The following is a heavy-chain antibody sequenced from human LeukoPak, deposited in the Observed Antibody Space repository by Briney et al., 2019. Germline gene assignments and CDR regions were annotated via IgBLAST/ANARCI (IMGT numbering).Heavy chain of an antibody. D-gene: IGHD6-6*01. CDR2: IQNRENAK. CDR1: VFDFAAYG. V-gene: IGHV3-30*02. Sequence: PGGSLRLSGATSVFDFAAYGMHWVRQAAGKGLEWVAFIQNRENAKSYADSVRGRFSIFRDDSKNTLYLQLSSLRRDDTAVYYCTEDSFYWRSSHWGPGAMVIVSS. CDR3: TEDSFYWRSSH. J-gene: IGHJ4*02.